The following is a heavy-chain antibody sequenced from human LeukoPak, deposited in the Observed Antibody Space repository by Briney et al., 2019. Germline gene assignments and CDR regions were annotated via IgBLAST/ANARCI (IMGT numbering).Heavy chain of an antibody. J-gene: IGHJ4*02. CDR2: ISSSSSYI. CDR3: ARDRGVPAATYYFDY. D-gene: IGHD2-2*01. CDR1: GFTFSSYS. Sequence: GGSLRLSCAASGFTFSSYSMNWVRQAPGKGLEWVSSISSSSSYIYYADSVKGRFTISRDNAKNSLYLQMNSLRAVDTAVYYCARDRGVPAATYYFDYWGQGTLVTVSS. V-gene: IGHV3-21*01.